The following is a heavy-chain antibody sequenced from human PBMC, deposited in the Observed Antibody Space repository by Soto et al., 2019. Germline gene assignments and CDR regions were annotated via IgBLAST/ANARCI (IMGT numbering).Heavy chain of an antibody. CDR2: ISGSGGST. CDR3: AKKGVSSGSIDY. D-gene: IGHD3-22*01. V-gene: IGHV3-23*01. Sequence: EVQLLESGGGLVQPGGSLRLSCAASGFTFSSYAMSWVRQAPGKGLEWVSAISGSGGSTYYADSVKGRFTISRDNSKNTLDLQMNSLRAEDTAVYYCAKKGVSSGSIDYWGQGTLVTVSS. CDR1: GFTFSSYA. J-gene: IGHJ4*02.